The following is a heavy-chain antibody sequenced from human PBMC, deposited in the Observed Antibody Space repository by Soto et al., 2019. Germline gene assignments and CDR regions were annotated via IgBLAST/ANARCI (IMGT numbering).Heavy chain of an antibody. Sequence: EVQLVESGGGLVQPGGSLRLSCAASGFNFSSYSMSWVRQAPGKGLEWVSYITSSSSSTIYYADSVKGRFTISRDNAKNSLYLQMNSLRDEDTAVYYCARDSSPYSTSWYYFDYWGQGTLVTVSS. CDR3: ARDSSPYSTSWYYFDY. CDR1: GFNFSSYS. D-gene: IGHD6-13*01. CDR2: ITSSSSSTI. V-gene: IGHV3-48*02. J-gene: IGHJ4*02.